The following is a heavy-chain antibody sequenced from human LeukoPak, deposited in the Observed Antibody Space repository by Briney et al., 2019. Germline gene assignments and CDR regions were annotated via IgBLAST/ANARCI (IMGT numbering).Heavy chain of an antibody. Sequence: SVKVSCKASGGTFSSYAISWVRQAPGQGLEWMGGIIPIFGTANYAQKFQGRVTITTDESTSTAYMELGSLRSEDTAVYYCARIPWGYSYGPGDYWGQGTLVTVPS. V-gene: IGHV1-69*05. CDR3: ARIPWGYSYGPGDY. CDR1: GGTFSSYA. J-gene: IGHJ4*02. D-gene: IGHD5-18*01. CDR2: IIPIFGTA.